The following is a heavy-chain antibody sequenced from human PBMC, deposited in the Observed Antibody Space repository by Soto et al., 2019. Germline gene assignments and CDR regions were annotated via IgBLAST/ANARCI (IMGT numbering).Heavy chain of an antibody. J-gene: IGHJ6*02. CDR1: GGSFSSYA. D-gene: IGHD6-13*01. CDR3: AREPRAAGRPSMHV. Sequence: QVQLVQSGAEVKKPGSSVKVSCTASGGSFSSYAISWVRQAPGQGLEWMGGIIPIVGTGNYAQNDQGSVTITPDESTSTAYMELSTLRSEDTAMYYCAREPRAAGRPSMHVWGPATTVTVSS. V-gene: IGHV1-69*01. CDR2: IIPIVGTG.